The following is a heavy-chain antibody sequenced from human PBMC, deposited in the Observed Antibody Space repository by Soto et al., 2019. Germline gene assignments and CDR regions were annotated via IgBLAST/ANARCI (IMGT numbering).Heavy chain of an antibody. J-gene: IGHJ6*02. D-gene: IGHD3-3*01. V-gene: IGHV3-73*01. CDR2: IRSKANSYAT. CDR3: TRPGGDFWSGFDYYYYYGMAV. Sequence: GGSLRLSCAASGFTFSGSAMHWVRQASGKGLEWVGRIRSKANSYATAYAASVKGRFTISRDDSKNTAYLQMNSLKTEDTAVYYCTRPGGDFWSGFDYYYYYGMAVWGQGTTVTVSS. CDR1: GFTFSGSA.